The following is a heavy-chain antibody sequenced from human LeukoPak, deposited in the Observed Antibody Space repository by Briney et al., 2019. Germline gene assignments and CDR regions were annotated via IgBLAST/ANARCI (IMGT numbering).Heavy chain of an antibody. J-gene: IGHJ1*01. D-gene: IGHD6-13*01. CDR1: GGSFSGYY. Sequence: KPSETLSLTCAVYGGSFSGYYWSWIRQPPGKGLEWIGEINHSGSTNYSPSLKSRVTISVDTSKNQFSLKLSSVTAADTAVYYCARALRREQVVHKGGYFQHWGQGTLVTVSS. V-gene: IGHV4-34*01. CDR2: INHSGST. CDR3: ARALRREQVVHKGGYFQH.